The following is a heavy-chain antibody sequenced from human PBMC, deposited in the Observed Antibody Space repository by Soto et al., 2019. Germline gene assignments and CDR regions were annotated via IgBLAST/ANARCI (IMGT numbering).Heavy chain of an antibody. J-gene: IGHJ5*02. CDR2: ISHDEIKK. CDR1: GFPFRAYG. D-gene: IGHD3-3*01. Sequence: QIQLVESGGGVVQPGGSLRLSCAASGFPFRAYGMHWVRQAPGKGLEWVAVISHDEIKKYYADSVQGRFTISRDNSENILYLQMNSLRVEDTAVYYCTKKTSGDFTEGPESWGQGSLVTVSS. V-gene: IGHV3-30*18. CDR3: TKKTSGDFTEGPES.